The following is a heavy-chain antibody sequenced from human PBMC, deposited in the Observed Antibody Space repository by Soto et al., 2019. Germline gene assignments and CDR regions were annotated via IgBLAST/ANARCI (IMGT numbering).Heavy chain of an antibody. D-gene: IGHD2-15*01. CDR2: IYYSGST. CDR3: ARLVAATQTTNWFDP. Sequence: SETLSLTCTVSGGSISSYYWSWIRQPPGKGLEWIGYIYYSGSTNYNPSLKSRVTISVDTSKNQFSLKLSSVTAADTAVYYCARLVAATQTTNWFDPWGQGTQVTVSS. V-gene: IGHV4-59*01. CDR1: GGSISSYY. J-gene: IGHJ5*02.